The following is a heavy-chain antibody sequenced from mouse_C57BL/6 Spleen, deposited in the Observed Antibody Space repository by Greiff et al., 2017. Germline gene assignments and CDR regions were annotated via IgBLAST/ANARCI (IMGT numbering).Heavy chain of an antibody. CDR3: ERRRHLRTCFDY. Sequence: QVQLKQSGPELVKPGASVKISCKASGYTFPDYDINWVKQRPGQGLEWIGWIYPGSGNTKYSEKFKGKVTMSVDTSSSTAYMQLSSLTSENSAVYFSERRRHLRTCFDYWGQGTTLTVSS. CDR2: IYPGSGNT. CDR1: GYTFPDYD. J-gene: IGHJ2*01. V-gene: IGHV1-84*01. D-gene: IGHD6-1*02.